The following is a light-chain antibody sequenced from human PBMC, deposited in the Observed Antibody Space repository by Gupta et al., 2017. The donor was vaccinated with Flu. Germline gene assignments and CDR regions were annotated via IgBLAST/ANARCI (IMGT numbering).Light chain of an antibody. CDR2: EDD. J-gene: IGLJ3*02. CDR3: QCYDGRNRWV. Sequence: NFMLIQPHSVSESPGKTVTISCTHSSGSIASQYVQWHRQRPGSAPTPVIFEDDQRPSGVPDRFSGSIDSSSNSAYLTISGLKTDDEADYYCQCYDGRNRWVFGGGTTVTVL. V-gene: IGLV6-57*03. CDR1: SGSIASQY.